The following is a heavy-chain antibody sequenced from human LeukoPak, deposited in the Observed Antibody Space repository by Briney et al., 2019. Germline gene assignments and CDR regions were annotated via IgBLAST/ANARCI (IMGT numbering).Heavy chain of an antibody. CDR1: RGSISLYH. D-gene: IGHD2-15*01. CDR3: ARGDFSGGYCYDY. J-gene: IGHJ4*02. V-gene: IGHV4-59*01. CDR2: IYYSGST. Sequence: SETLSLTCTVSRGSISLYHWSWIRQPPGKGLEWIGHIYYSGSTNYNPSLKSRVTISIDTSKNQFSLKLSSVTAADTAVYYCARGDFSGGYCYDYWGQGTLVTVSS.